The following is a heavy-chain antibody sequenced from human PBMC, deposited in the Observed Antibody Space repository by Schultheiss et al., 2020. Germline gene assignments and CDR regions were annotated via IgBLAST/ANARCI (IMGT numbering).Heavy chain of an antibody. CDR2: RHNSGNT. J-gene: IGHJ5*01. V-gene: IGHV4-61*01. Sequence: SETLSLTCTVSGGSVSSSSYYWGWIRQPPGKGLEWIGYRHNSGNTNYNASLKSRVTISLDTSKNEIALKVTSVTAADTAVYYCARELPPNNGLYESNWFDSWGQGLLVTVSA. D-gene: IGHD2-8*01. CDR3: ARELPPNNGLYESNWFDS. CDR1: GGSVSSSSYY.